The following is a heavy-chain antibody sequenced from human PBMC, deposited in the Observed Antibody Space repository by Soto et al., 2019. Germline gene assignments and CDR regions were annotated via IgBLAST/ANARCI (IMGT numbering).Heavy chain of an antibody. D-gene: IGHD3-10*01. CDR1: SGSISSSNW. CDR3: ARGGYYYGSGSYYTTSSIWFDP. CDR2: IYHSGST. J-gene: IGHJ5*02. V-gene: IGHV4-4*02. Sequence: SETLSLTCAVSSGSISSSNWWSWVRQPPGKGLEWIGEIYHSGSTNYNPSLKSRVTISVDTSKNQFSLKLSSVTAADTAVYYCARGGYYYGSGSYYTTSSIWFDPWGQGTLVTVSS.